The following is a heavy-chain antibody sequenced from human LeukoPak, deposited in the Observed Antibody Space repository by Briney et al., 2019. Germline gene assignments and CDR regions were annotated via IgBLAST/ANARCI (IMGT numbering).Heavy chain of an antibody. CDR3: ARGPYIPPGYFDY. J-gene: IGHJ4*02. D-gene: IGHD3-16*01. CDR1: GFTFSKYA. CDR2: SSYDGTIE. Sequence: GGSLRLSCAASGFTFSKYAMDWVRQAPGKGLEWVAVSSYDGTIEYYADSVKGRFTISRDNSKNTLYLQMSSLRAEDTAVYYCARGPYIPPGYFDYWGQGTLVTVSS. V-gene: IGHV3-30*04.